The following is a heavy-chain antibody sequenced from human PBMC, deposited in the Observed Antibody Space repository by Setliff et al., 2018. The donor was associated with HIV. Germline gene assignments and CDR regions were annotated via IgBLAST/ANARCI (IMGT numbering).Heavy chain of an antibody. Sequence: ASVKVSCKASGCIFTSYGITWVRQAPGQGLEWMGWISGYNGNTDYAQKFQGRVTLTTDTSTSTAYMELRSLKSDDTAVYYCARDRRVSWGYNEFWGQGTLVTVSS. J-gene: IGHJ4*02. CDR3: ARDRRVSWGYNEF. V-gene: IGHV1-18*01. CDR2: ISGYNGNT. CDR1: GCIFTSYG. D-gene: IGHD1-1*01.